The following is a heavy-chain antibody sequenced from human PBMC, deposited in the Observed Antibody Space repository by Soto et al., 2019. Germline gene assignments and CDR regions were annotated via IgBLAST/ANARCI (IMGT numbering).Heavy chain of an antibody. V-gene: IGHV3-11*01. D-gene: IGHD2-15*01. CDR2: ISSSGSTI. Sequence: QVQLVESGGGLVKPGGPLRLSCAASGFTFSDDYMSWIRQAPGKGLEWVSYISSSGSTIYYADSVKGRFTISRENAKTSLYVQMHSLRAEDTAVYYCASRDIVVVVGATPYDYYGMDVWGQGSTVTVSS. J-gene: IGHJ6*02. CDR1: GFTFSDDY. CDR3: ASRDIVVVVGATPYDYYGMDV.